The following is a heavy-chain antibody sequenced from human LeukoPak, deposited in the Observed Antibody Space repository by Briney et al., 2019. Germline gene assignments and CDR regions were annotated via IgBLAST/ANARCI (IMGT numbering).Heavy chain of an antibody. CDR2: IKQDGSEK. J-gene: IGHJ3*02. D-gene: IGHD3-10*01. CDR3: ARDGVGAFDI. CDR1: GFSLNSYS. Sequence: TGGSLRLSCAASGFSLNSYSMNWVRQAPGKGLEWVANIKQDGSEKYSVDSLKGRFTISRDNAKNSLYLQMNSLRAEDTAVYYCARDGVGAFDIWGQGTMVTVSS. V-gene: IGHV3-7*04.